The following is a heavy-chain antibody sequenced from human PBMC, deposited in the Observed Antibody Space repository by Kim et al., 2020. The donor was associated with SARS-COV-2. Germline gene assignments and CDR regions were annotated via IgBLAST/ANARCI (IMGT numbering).Heavy chain of an antibody. J-gene: IGHJ5*02. CDR2: A. D-gene: IGHD6-19*01. V-gene: IGHV1-69*01. CDR3: ARDGSSSGWYH. Sequence: ANYAQKFQGRVTITADESTSTAYMELSSLRSEDTAVYYCARDGSSSGWYHWGQGTLVTVSS.